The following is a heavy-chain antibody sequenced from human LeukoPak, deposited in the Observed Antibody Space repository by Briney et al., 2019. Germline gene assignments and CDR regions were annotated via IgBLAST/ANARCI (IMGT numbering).Heavy chain of an antibody. CDR1: GFTLTEHA. CDR3: AKDYCRGGNCPLPFFDS. Sequence: PGGSLRLSCAVSGFTLTEHALSWVRQAPGGGLEWVSGIIDVGGTYYADSVKGRFTISRDSSKNTLYLQMNSPRAEDTATYYCAKDYCRGGNCPLPFFDSWGQGTLVTVSS. CDR2: IIDVGGT. D-gene: IGHD2-15*01. J-gene: IGHJ4*02. V-gene: IGHV3-23*01.